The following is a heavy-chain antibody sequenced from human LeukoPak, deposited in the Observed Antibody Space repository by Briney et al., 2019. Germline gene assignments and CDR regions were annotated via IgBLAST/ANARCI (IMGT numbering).Heavy chain of an antibody. CDR2: IYSSGST. V-gene: IGHV4-4*07. J-gene: IGHJ4*02. Sequence: PLETLSLTCTVSGASISAFHWTWFRQPAGKGLEWIGLIYSSGSTLFNPSLKSRVAMSVDLTKNQLSLKLTSVTAADTAMYYCARKDGDYWGRGTLVTVSS. CDR3: ARKDGDY. CDR1: GASISAFH.